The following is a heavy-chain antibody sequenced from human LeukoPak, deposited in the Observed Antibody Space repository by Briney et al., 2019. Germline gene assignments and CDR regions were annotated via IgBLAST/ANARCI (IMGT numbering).Heavy chain of an antibody. D-gene: IGHD2-15*01. CDR3: ASESYCIISSCPYNWFDP. Sequence: SETLSLTCTVSGGSISSSSYYWGWIRQPPGKGLEWIGSIYYSGSTYYNPSLKSRVTISVDTSKNQFSLKLSSVTAADTAVYYCASESYCIISSCPYNWFDPWGQGTLVTVSS. CDR2: IYYSGST. V-gene: IGHV4-39*01. CDR1: GGSISSSSYY. J-gene: IGHJ5*02.